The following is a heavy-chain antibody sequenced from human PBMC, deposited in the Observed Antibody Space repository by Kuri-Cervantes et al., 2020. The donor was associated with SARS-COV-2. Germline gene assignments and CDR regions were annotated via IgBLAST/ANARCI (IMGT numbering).Heavy chain of an antibody. CDR2: ISYDGSNK. J-gene: IGHJ6*02. CDR3: ARGAVAGTLYYYYYGMDV. Sequence: GGSLRLSCTASGFTFGDYAMSWFRQAPGKGLEWVAVISYDGSNKYYADSVKGRFTISRDNSKNTLYLQMNSLRAEDTAVYYCARGAVAGTLYYYYYGMDVWGQGTTVTVSS. V-gene: IGHV3-30-3*01. CDR1: GFTFGDYA. D-gene: IGHD6-19*01.